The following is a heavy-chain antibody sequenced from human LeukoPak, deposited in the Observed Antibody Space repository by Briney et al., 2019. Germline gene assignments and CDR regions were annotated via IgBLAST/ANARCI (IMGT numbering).Heavy chain of an antibody. CDR1: GGSFSGYY. D-gene: IGHD4-23*01. Sequence: PSETLSLTCAVYGGSFSGYYWSWIRQPPGKGLEWIGEINHSGSTNYSPSLKSRVTISVDTSKNQFSLKASSVTAADTAVYYCARGPYGGLFDYWGQGTLVTVSS. V-gene: IGHV4-34*01. CDR2: INHSGST. CDR3: ARGPYGGLFDY. J-gene: IGHJ4*02.